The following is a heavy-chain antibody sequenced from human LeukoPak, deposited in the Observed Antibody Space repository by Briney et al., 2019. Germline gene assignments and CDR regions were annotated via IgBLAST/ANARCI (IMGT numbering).Heavy chain of an antibody. CDR2: INYSGNT. J-gene: IGHJ4*02. CDR3: ARLNYYDSRGYYGFDY. D-gene: IGHD3-22*01. CDR1: GGSISGYY. V-gene: IGHV4-59*12. Sequence: TPSETLSLTCTVSGGSISGYYWSWIRQPPGKGLGWIGYINYSGNTNYNPSLRSRVTISVDTSKNQFSLELRSVTAADTAVYYCARLNYYDSRGYYGFDYWGQGTLVTVSS.